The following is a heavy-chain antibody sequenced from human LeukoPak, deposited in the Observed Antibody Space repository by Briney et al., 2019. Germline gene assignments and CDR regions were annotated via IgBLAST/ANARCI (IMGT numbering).Heavy chain of an antibody. CDR3: ARGTRLVLRDAFDI. CDR1: GGSISSSSYY. D-gene: IGHD3-9*01. J-gene: IGHJ3*02. V-gene: IGHV4-39*07. CDR2: IYYSGST. Sequence: SETLSLTCTVSGGSISSSSYYWGWIRQPPGKGLEWIGSIYYSGSTNYNPSLKSRVTMSVDTSKNQFSLKLSSVTAADTAVYYCARGTRLVLRDAFDIWGQGTMVTVSS.